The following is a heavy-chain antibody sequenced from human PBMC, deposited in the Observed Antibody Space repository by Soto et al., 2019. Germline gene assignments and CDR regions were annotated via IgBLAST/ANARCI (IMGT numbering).Heavy chain of an antibody. CDR2: AYSSGGT. CDR3: ARGQRFSDWFDP. CDR1: GGSMSSYY. J-gene: IGHJ5*02. Sequence: SETLSLTCTVSGGSMSSYYWSWSRQPTGKGLERIGRAYSSGGTHYNPSLKSRVTISLDTSKNQFSLRLLSVTDADTAVYYCARGQRFSDWFDPWGQGTLVTVSS. D-gene: IGHD3-3*01. V-gene: IGHV4-4*07.